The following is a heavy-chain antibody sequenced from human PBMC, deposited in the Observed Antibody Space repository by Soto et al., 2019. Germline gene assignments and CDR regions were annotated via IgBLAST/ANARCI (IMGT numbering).Heavy chain of an antibody. CDR2: INSDGSST. J-gene: IGHJ4*02. CDR3: AKGRASWNYYFYFDS. CDR1: GFTFSSYW. D-gene: IGHD1-7*01. V-gene: IGHV3-74*01. Sequence: GGSLRLSCAASGFTFSSYWMHWVRQAPGKGLVWVSRINSDGSSTSYADSVKGRFTISRDNSKNTLYLQMNSLRVEDTAVYYYAKGRASWNYYFYFDSWGQGTLVTVSS.